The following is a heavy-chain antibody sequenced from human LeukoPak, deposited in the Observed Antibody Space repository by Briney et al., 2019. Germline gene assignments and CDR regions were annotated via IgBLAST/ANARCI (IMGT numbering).Heavy chain of an antibody. D-gene: IGHD2-15*01. J-gene: IGHJ4*02. Sequence: PGGSLRLSCAASGFSVSSDYMSWVRQAPGKGLEWVSVIYTGGSTYYADSVKGRFTISRDNSKNTLYLQMNSLRAEDTAVYYCASRLPFDYWGQGTLVTVSS. V-gene: IGHV3-53*01. CDR2: IYTGGST. CDR3: ASRLPFDY. CDR1: GFSVSSDY.